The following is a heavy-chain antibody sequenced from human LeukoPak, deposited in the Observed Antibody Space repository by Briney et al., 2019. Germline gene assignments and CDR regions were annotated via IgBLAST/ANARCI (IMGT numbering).Heavy chain of an antibody. CDR1: GYSISSGYY. J-gene: IGHJ3*02. CDR2: IYYSGTT. Sequence: TSETLSLTCTVSGYSISSGYYWGWIRQPPGKGLEWIGSIYYSGTTYYNPSLKSRVTISVDTSKNQFSLKLTSVTAADTAMFYCARQMLGSDIFNIWGQGTMVTVSS. CDR3: ARQMLGSDIFNI. D-gene: IGHD3-10*02. V-gene: IGHV4-38-2*02.